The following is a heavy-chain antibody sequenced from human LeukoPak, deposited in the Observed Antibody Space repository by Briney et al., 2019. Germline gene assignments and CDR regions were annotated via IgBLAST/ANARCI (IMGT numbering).Heavy chain of an antibody. CDR3: AVSISLMIGYFDN. D-gene: IGHD3-22*01. J-gene: IGHJ4*03. Sequence: ASVKVSCKVSGYTLTELSMHWVRQAPGKGLEWMGGFDPEDGETIYAQKFQGRVTMTEDTSTDTAYLEMSSLRSEDTAVYYCAVSISLMIGYFDNWGQGALVTVSS. CDR2: FDPEDGET. CDR1: GYTLTELS. V-gene: IGHV1-24*01.